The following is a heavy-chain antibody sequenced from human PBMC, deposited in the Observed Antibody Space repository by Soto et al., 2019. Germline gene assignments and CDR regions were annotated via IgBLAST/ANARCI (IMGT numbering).Heavy chain of an antibody. V-gene: IGHV3-23*01. Sequence: EVQLLESGGGLVQPGGSLRLSCAASGFSFGGYAMNWVRQAPGKGLEWVSALSGSGATTYYSDSVRGRFTISRDNSRNTLYLQMNSLRAEDTAVYFCAKASKGYTGYDLDFWGQGTLVSVSP. CDR3: AKASKGYTGYDLDF. D-gene: IGHD5-12*01. CDR1: GFSFGGYA. J-gene: IGHJ4*02. CDR2: LSGSGATT.